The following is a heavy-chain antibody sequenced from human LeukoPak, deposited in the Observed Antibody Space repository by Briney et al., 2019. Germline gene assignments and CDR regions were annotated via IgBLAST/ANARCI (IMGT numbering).Heavy chain of an antibody. CDR2: INPSGRST. J-gene: IGHJ4*02. Sequence: ASVKVSCKASGYTFTSNHIHWVRQAPGQGLEWMGIINPSGRSTNYAHKFQGRVTMTSDTSTSTVYMELSSLRSEGTAVYYCAKEQGQVPGPLVVAGTYYFDYWGQGTLVTVSS. CDR3: AKEQGQVPGPLVVAGTYYFDY. CDR1: GYTFTSNH. D-gene: IGHD2-15*01. V-gene: IGHV1-46*01.